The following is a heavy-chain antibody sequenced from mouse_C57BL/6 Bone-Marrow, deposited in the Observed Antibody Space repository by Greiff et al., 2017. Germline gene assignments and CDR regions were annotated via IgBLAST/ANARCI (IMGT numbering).Heavy chain of an antibody. CDR2: IYPRSGNT. V-gene: IGHV1-81*01. Sequence: VMLVESGAELARPGASVKLSCKASGYTFTSYGISWVKQRTGQGLEWIGEIYPRSGNTYYNEKFKGKATLTADKSSSTAYMELRSLTSEDSAVYYCARSDYYCSSYDVDYWGQGTTLTVSS. CDR3: ARSDYYCSSYDVDY. J-gene: IGHJ2*01. CDR1: GYTFTSYG. D-gene: IGHD1-1*01.